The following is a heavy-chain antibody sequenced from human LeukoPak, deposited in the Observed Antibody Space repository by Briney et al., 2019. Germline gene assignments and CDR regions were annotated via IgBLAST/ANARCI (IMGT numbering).Heavy chain of an antibody. Sequence: ASMKVSCKASGYTFTSSDINWVRQATGQGLEWMGWMNPNSGNTGYAQKFQGRVTITRNTSISTAYMELSSLRSEDTAVYYCARGGRITIFGVVIKHYFDYWGQGTLVTVSS. V-gene: IGHV1-8*03. CDR3: ARGGRITIFGVVIKHYFDY. J-gene: IGHJ4*02. D-gene: IGHD3-3*01. CDR2: MNPNSGNT. CDR1: GYTFTSSD.